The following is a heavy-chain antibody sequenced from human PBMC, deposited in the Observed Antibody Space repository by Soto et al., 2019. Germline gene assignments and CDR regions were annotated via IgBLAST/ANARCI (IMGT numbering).Heavy chain of an antibody. CDR3: AKATTNGGWFNPFDS. Sequence: PWGSLLLACASYVFSFVNYAMNWVRQAPGKGLEWVSDLSGSGTSTYYADSVKGRFTISRDNSRDTLFLQMNSLTADDTAVYYCAKATTNGGWFNPFDSWGQGAMVTVSS. CDR2: LSGSGTST. V-gene: IGHV3-23*01. D-gene: IGHD6-19*01. J-gene: IGHJ4*02. CDR1: VFSFVNYA.